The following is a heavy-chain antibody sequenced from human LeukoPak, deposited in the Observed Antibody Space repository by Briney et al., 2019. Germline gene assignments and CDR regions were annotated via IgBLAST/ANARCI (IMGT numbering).Heavy chain of an antibody. D-gene: IGHD2-15*01. CDR3: ARDADCSGGSCYVY. J-gene: IGHJ4*02. Sequence: GGCLRLSCAASGFTFSDYYMSWIRQAPGKGLEWVSYIISSGSTIYYADSVKGRFTISRDNAKNSLYLQMNSLRAEDTAVYYCARDADCSGGSCYVYWGQGTLVTVSS. V-gene: IGHV3-11*01. CDR2: IISSGSTI. CDR1: GFTFSDYY.